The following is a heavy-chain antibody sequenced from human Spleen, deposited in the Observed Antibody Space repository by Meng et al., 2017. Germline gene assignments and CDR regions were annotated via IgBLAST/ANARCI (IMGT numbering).Heavy chain of an antibody. Sequence: GESLKISCAVSGFSFSHYEMNWVRQAPGKGLEWVSYISSSGTTIYYADSVKGRFTISRDNAKNSLYLQMNSLRVEDTAVYYCATDATSGWYYFDYWGQGTLVTVSS. CDR2: ISSSGTTI. CDR3: ATDATSGWYYFDY. V-gene: IGHV3-48*03. D-gene: IGHD6-19*01. CDR1: GFSFSHYE. J-gene: IGHJ4*02.